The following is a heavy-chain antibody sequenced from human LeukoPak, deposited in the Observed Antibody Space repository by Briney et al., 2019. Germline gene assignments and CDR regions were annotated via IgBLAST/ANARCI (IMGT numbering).Heavy chain of an antibody. CDR1: GGSISSYY. D-gene: IGHD2-2*01. CDR3: ARDTLGYCSSTSCYPLMGYYYYGMDV. V-gene: IGHV4-59*01. J-gene: IGHJ6*02. Sequence: KPSETLSLTCTVSGGSISSYYWSWIRQPPGKGLEWIGYIYYRGSTNYNPSLKSRVTISVDTSKNQFSLKLSSVTAADTAVYYCARDTLGYCSSTSCYPLMGYYYYGMDVWGQGTTVTVSS. CDR2: IYYRGST.